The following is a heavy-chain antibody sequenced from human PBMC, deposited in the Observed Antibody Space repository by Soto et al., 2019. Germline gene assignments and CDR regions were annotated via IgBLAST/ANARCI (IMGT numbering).Heavy chain of an antibody. V-gene: IGHV4-61*08. CDR3: ARGGYYYDSSGSPDWFDP. CDR1: GGSISSGGYY. Sequence: SETLSLTCTVSGGSISSGGYYWSWIRQHPGKGLEWIGYIYYSGSTNYNPSLKSRVTISVDTSKNQLSLKLSSVTAADTAVYYCARGGYYYDSSGSPDWFDPWGQGTLVTAPQ. CDR2: IYYSGST. D-gene: IGHD3-22*01. J-gene: IGHJ5*02.